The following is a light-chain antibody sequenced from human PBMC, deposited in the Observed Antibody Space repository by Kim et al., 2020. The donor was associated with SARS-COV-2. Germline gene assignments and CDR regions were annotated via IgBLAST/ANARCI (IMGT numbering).Light chain of an antibody. CDR1: SSDVGGYNY. V-gene: IGLV2-14*03. J-gene: IGLJ2*01. Sequence: PGQSITISCTGTSSDVGGYNYVSWYQQHPGKAPKLMIYDVSNRPSGVSNRFSGSKSGNTASLTISGLQAEDEADYYCSSYTSSILVFGGGTQLTVL. CDR3: SSYTSSILV. CDR2: DVS.